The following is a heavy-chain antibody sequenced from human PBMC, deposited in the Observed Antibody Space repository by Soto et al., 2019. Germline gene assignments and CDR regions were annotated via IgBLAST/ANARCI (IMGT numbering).Heavy chain of an antibody. CDR2: ISGSGGST. J-gene: IGHJ6*03. V-gene: IGHV3-23*01. Sequence: EVQLSESGGGLVQPGGSLRLSCAASGFTFSSYAMNWVRQAPGKGLEWVSAISGSGGSTYYADSVKGRFTISRDNSKNTLYLQMNSLRAEDTAVYYCAKEVYCSSTSCYYYMDVWGTGTTVTVSS. CDR1: GFTFSSYA. D-gene: IGHD2-2*01. CDR3: AKEVYCSSTSCYYYMDV.